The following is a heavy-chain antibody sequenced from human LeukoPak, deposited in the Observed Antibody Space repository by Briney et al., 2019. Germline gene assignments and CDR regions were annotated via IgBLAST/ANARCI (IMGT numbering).Heavy chain of an antibody. CDR2: IHHSGST. CDR1: GYSISSGYY. Sequence: SETLSLTCTVFGYSISSGYYWGWIRQPPGKGLEWIGSIHHSGSTYYNKSLKSRVTISVDTSKNQFSLKLSSVTAADTAVYYCARSGSDYCDYWGQGTLVTVS. V-gene: IGHV4-38-2*02. J-gene: IGHJ4*02. CDR3: ARSGSDYCDY. D-gene: IGHD3-10*01.